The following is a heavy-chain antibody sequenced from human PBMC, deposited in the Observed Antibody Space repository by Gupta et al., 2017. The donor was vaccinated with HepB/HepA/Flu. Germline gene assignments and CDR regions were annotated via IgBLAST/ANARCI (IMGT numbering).Heavy chain of an antibody. CDR3: TSPYSGRYPATRFDY. CDR2: IIPIFGTS. J-gene: IGHJ4*02. Sequence: QVQLVQSGAEVKKPGSSVKVSCKASGGTSSNYAISWVRQAPGQGREWMGGIIPIFGTSNYAQRFRGRVTITADESTTTAYMELRSLTSDDTAVYYCTSPYSGRYPATRFDYWGQGTLVTVSS. D-gene: IGHD1-26*01. V-gene: IGHV1-69*01. CDR1: GGTSSNYA.